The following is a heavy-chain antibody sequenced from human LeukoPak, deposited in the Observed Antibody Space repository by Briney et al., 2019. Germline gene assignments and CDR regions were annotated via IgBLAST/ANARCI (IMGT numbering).Heavy chain of an antibody. Sequence: GGSLRLSCAASGFTFSSYSMNWVRQAPGKGLEWVSSITSSGRYIYYADSVKGRFTISRDNAKKSVYLQMNSLRAEDTAVYYCARAYSERYGLGYYYMDVWGKGTTVTISS. CDR3: ARAYSERYGLGYYYMDV. J-gene: IGHJ6*03. V-gene: IGHV3-21*01. CDR1: GFTFSSYS. CDR2: ITSSGRYI. D-gene: IGHD1-26*01.